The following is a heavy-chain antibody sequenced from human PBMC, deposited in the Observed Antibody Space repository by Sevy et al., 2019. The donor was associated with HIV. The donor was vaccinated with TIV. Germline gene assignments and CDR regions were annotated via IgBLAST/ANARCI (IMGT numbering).Heavy chain of an antibody. V-gene: IGHV3-74*01. CDR3: ARGQGY. CDR2: INSDGSST. CDR1: GFTFSSYL. J-gene: IGHJ4*02. Sequence: GGSLRLSCAASGFTFSSYLMHWVRQAPGKGPVWVSRINSDGSSTSYADSVKGRFTISRDNARNTLYLEMNSLRSEDTAEYYGARGQGYWGQGTLVTVSS.